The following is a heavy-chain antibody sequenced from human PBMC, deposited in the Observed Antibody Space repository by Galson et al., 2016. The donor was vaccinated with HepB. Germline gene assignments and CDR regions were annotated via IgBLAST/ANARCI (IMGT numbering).Heavy chain of an antibody. J-gene: IGHJ4*02. CDR1: GCSISSSDW. V-gene: IGHV4-4*02. CDR3: ATKFWSGYFFDF. D-gene: IGHD3-3*01. Sequence: SETLSPTCAVSGCSISSSDWWSWVRQPPGKGLEWMGEIHHSGSTNYNPSLTSRVTISVDKSKNQFSLTLNPMPAADTAVYYCATKFWSGYFFDFWGQGTLVTVSS. CDR2: IHHSGST.